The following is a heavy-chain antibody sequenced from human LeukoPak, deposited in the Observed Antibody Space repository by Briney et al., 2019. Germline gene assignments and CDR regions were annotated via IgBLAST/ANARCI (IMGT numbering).Heavy chain of an antibody. CDR3: ARGGISSSAGYYMDV. CDR2: IHHSGST. D-gene: IGHD6-25*01. J-gene: IGHJ4*02. CDR1: GGSFSGYY. V-gene: IGHV4-34*01. Sequence: SETLSLTCAVYGGSFSGYYWSWIRQPPGKGLDWIGEIHHSGSTNYNPSLKSRVTISVDTSKNQFSLKLSSVTAADTAVYYCARGGISSSAGYYMDVWGQGTLVTVSS.